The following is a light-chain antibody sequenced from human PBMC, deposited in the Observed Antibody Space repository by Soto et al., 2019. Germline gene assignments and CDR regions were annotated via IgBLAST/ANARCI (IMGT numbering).Light chain of an antibody. J-gene: IGKJ4*01. CDR2: DGS. Sequence: EVVLTQSPGTLSLSPGERATLSCRASQSVTNNYFAWYKQKPGQAPRLLIYDGSNRATGIPARFSGSGSGTDFTLTISSLEPEDFAVYYCQQRNNWPLTFGGGTKVDIK. V-gene: IGKV3D-20*02. CDR3: QQRNNWPLT. CDR1: QSVTNNY.